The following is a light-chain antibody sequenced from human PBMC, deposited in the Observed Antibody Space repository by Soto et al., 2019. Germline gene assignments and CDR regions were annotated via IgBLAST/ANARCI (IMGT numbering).Light chain of an antibody. V-gene: IGLV7-43*01. CDR1: TGAVTSGYY. Sequence: QAVVTQEPSLTVSPGGTVTLTCASSTGAVTSGYYPNWFQQKPGQAPRALIYSTTNKHPWTPARFSGSLLGGKAALTLSGVQPEDEAEYYCLLYDGSVRVFGGGTKLTVL. CDR2: STT. CDR3: LLYDGSVRV. J-gene: IGLJ3*02.